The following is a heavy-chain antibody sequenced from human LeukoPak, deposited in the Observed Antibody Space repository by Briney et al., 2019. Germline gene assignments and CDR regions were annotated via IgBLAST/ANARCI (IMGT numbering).Heavy chain of an antibody. J-gene: IGHJ4*02. CDR1: GYSFVGYG. D-gene: IGHD2-15*01. Sequence: ASVKVSCKASGYSFVGYGITWVRQAPGQGLEWMGWFNPENGNTNYAQKVQGRVTMTADTSTSTSYMELRSLRSDDTAVYYCAKGALTLLGYFDYWGQGTLVTVSS. CDR3: AKGALTLLGYFDY. V-gene: IGHV1-18*01. CDR2: FNPENGNT.